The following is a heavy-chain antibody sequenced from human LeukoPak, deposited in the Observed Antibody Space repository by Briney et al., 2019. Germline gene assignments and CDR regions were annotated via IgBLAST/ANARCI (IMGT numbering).Heavy chain of an antibody. Sequence: PAGSLRLSCVASGFTFSNFEMNWVRQAPGKGLEWVSYISSPGTHIYYADSVEGRFTISRDNGKNSLYLQMNSLRAEDTAVYYCVLRSSWNYYMDVWGKGTTVAVSS. CDR1: GFTFSNFE. J-gene: IGHJ6*03. CDR2: ISSPGTHI. D-gene: IGHD6-13*01. CDR3: VLRSSWNYYMDV. V-gene: IGHV3-48*03.